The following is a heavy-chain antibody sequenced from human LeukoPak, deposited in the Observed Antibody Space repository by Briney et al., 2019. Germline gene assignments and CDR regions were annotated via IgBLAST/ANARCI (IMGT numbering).Heavy chain of an antibody. V-gene: IGHV1-2*02. CDR2: FNPDNGGT. D-gene: IGHD3-10*01. CDR1: GYIFTDYY. CDR3: ARDHVLLQWFGEGGFDP. J-gene: IGHJ5*02. Sequence: GASVKVSCKASGYIFTDYYVHWVRQAPGQGLEWMGWFNPDNGGTKSVQKFQGRVTMTGDTSMRTAYMELSRLTFDDTAVYCCARDHVLLQWFGEGGFDPWGQGTLVTVSS.